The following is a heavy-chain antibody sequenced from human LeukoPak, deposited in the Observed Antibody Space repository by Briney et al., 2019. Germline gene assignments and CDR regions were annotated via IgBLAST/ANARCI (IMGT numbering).Heavy chain of an antibody. CDR2: IKSKTNGGTT. V-gene: IGHV3-15*01. CDR1: GFTFSSYA. D-gene: IGHD6-19*01. Sequence: GGSLRLSCAASGFTFSSYAMRWVRQAPGRGLEWVGRIKSKTNGGTTDYAAPVKGRFNISRDDSKNTLYLQMNSLKNDDTAVYYCTARPPDSSGWYGALVRAYYYYGMAVWGQGTTVTVSS. CDR3: TARPPDSSGWYGALVRAYYYYGMAV. J-gene: IGHJ6*02.